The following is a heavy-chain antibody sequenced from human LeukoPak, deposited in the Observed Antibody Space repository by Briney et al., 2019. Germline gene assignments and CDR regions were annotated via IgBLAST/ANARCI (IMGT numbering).Heavy chain of an antibody. CDR1: GGSISSHY. V-gene: IGHV4-59*11. Sequence: KPSETLSLTCTVSGGSISSHYWSWIRQPPGKGLEWIGYIYYSGSTNYNPSLKSRVTISVDTSKNQFSLKLSSVTAADTAVYYCARVLRIRGYSGPGTNYYYMDVWGKGTTVTVSS. CDR2: IYYSGST. D-gene: IGHD5-12*01. J-gene: IGHJ6*03. CDR3: ARVLRIRGYSGPGTNYYYMDV.